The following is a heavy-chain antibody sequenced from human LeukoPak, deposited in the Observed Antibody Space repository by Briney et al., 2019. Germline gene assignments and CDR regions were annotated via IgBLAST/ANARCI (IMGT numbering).Heavy chain of an antibody. D-gene: IGHD5-18*01. J-gene: IGHJ4*02. V-gene: IGHV4-59*01. CDR2: IYYSGST. Sequence: PSETLPLTCTVSGGSISSYYWSWIRQPPGKGLEWIGYIYYSGSTNYNPSLKSRVTISVDTSKNQFSLKLSSVTAADTAVYYCAGVGVPRGYSYGQLDYWGQGTLVTVSS. CDR3: AGVGVPRGYSYGQLDY. CDR1: GGSISSYY.